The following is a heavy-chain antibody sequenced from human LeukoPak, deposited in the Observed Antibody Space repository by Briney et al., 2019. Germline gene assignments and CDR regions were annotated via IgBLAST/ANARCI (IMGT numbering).Heavy chain of an antibody. CDR3: ARQGNGYCTSTNCLFSFDN. CDR2: IYYSGNT. D-gene: IGHD2-2*03. CDR1: GFTFSSYA. Sequence: PGGSLRLSCAASGFTFSSYAMSWICQAPGRGLQWIASIYYSGNTYYNPSLKSRVTISEDTSKNQFSLNVISVTAADTAVYYCARQGNGYCTSTNCLFSFDNWGQGTLVTVSS. V-gene: IGHV4-39*01. J-gene: IGHJ4*02.